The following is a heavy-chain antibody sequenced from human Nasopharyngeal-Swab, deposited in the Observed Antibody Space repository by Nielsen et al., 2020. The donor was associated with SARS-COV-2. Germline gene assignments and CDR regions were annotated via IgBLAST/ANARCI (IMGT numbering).Heavy chain of an antibody. CDR3: ARGPSYRWGGVMGLGETHRRYYFDY. V-gene: IGHV4-34*01. J-gene: IGHJ4*02. D-gene: IGHD5-24*01. CDR2: INHSGST. Sequence: WIRQPPGKGLEWSGEINHSGSTNYNPSLKSRVTISVDTSKNQFSLKLSSVTAADTAVYYCARGPSYRWGGVMGLGETHRRYYFDYWGQGTLVTVSS.